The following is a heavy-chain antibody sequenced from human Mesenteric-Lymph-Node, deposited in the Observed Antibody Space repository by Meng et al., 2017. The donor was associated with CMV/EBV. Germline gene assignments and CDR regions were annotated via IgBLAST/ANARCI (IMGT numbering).Heavy chain of an antibody. CDR3: ARATIFGVVRYYFDY. CDR2: IYHSGSA. V-gene: IGHV4-38-2*02. Sequence: GSLRLSCTVSGYSISSGYYWGWIRQPPGKGLEWIGSIYHSGSASYNPSLKSRVTISADTSKNQFSLKLSFVTAADTAVYYCARATIFGVVRYYFDYWGQGTLVTVSS. D-gene: IGHD3-3*01. J-gene: IGHJ4*02. CDR1: GYSISSGYY.